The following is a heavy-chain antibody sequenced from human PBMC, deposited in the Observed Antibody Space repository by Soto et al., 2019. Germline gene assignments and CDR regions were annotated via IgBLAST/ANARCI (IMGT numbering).Heavy chain of an antibody. CDR1: GFTVSSNY. Sequence: GGSLRLSCAASGFTVSSNYMSWVRQAPGKGLEWVSVIYSGGSTYYADSVKGRFTISRDNSKNKLYLEMNSLRAEDTAVYYCSGVGIFGVVMYYYYMDVWGKGTTVTVSS. D-gene: IGHD3-3*01. CDR2: IYSGGST. J-gene: IGHJ6*03. CDR3: SGVGIFGVVMYYYYMDV. V-gene: IGHV3-66*01.